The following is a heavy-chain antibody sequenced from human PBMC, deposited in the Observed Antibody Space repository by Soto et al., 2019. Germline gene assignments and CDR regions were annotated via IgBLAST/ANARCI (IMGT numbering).Heavy chain of an antibody. V-gene: IGHV1-69*13. CDR2: IIPIFGTA. D-gene: IGHD3-3*01. CDR1: GGTFSSYA. CDR3: ARVGAIFGVVTPFNWFDP. J-gene: IGHJ5*02. Sequence: ASVKVSFKASGGTFSSYAISWVRQAPGQGLEWMGGIIPIFGTANYAQKFQGRVTITADESTSTAYMELSSLRSEDTAVYYCARVGAIFGVVTPFNWFDPWGQGTLVTVSS.